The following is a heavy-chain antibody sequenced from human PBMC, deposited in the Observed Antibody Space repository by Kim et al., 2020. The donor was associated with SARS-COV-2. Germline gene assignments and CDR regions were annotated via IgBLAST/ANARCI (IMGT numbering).Heavy chain of an antibody. Sequence: GGSLRLSCAASGFTFSSSGMHWVRQAPGKGLEWVAVIWYDGSKKYYADSVKGRFTISRDNSKSTLYLQMNSLRVEDTAVYFCAKRGSGSGWSLTHWGQGARVTVSS. D-gene: IGHD6-19*01. CDR1: GFTFSSSG. J-gene: IGHJ4*02. CDR2: IWYDGSKK. CDR3: AKRGSGSGWSLTH. V-gene: IGHV3-33*06.